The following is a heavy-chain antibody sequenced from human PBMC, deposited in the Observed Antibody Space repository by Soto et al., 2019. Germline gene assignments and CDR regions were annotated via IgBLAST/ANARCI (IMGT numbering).Heavy chain of an antibody. V-gene: IGHV4-59*08. Sequence: SETLSLTCSVSGGSISSYYLSWIRQPPGKGLEWIAYIYYSGSSDSNPSLKSRVTISVDTSKNQFSLKLSSVTAADTAVYYCARHSNEYRKSLDYWGQGTLVTVSS. CDR1: GGSISSYY. CDR2: IYYSGSS. D-gene: IGHD1-1*01. CDR3: ARHSNEYRKSLDY. J-gene: IGHJ4*02.